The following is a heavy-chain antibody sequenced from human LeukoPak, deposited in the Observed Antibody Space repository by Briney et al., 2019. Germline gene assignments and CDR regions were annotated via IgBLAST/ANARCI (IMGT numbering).Heavy chain of an antibody. Sequence: PGGSLRLSCAASGFTFSSYAMSWVRQAPGKGLEWVSAISGSGGSTYYADSVKGRFTISRDNSKNTLYLQMNSLRAEDTAVYYCAKWPSAYGSGSDNWFDPWGQGTLVTVSS. CDR2: ISGSGGST. D-gene: IGHD3-10*01. J-gene: IGHJ5*02. V-gene: IGHV3-23*01. CDR3: AKWPSAYGSGSDNWFDP. CDR1: GFTFSSYA.